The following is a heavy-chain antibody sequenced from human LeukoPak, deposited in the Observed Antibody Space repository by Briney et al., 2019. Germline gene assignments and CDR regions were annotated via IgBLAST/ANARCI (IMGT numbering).Heavy chain of an antibody. J-gene: IGHJ4*02. D-gene: IGHD1-26*01. V-gene: IGHV3-23*01. CDR1: GFTFSSYA. CDR3: AKGVGMGGFELND. Sequence: QSGGSLRLSCAASGFTFSSYAMSWVRQAPGKGLEWVSAISGSGGSTYYADSVKGRFTISRDNSKNTLYLQMNSLRAEDTAVYYCAKGVGMGGFELNDWGQGTLVTVSS. CDR2: ISGSGGST.